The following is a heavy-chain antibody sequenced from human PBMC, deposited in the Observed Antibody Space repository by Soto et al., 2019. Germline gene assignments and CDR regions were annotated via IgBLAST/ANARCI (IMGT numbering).Heavy chain of an antibody. CDR1: GYIFVNYG. CDR2: ISLYTGNT. V-gene: IGHV1-18*01. CDR3: VMVDNYVTPTPQDV. Sequence: QVQLVQSGDEVKKPGASVKVSCKASGYIFVNYGIAWVLQAPGQGLAWMGWISLYTGNTHSATKVQGRLTMTTDTATRTAYMGLGSLTSDDRAVYYCVMVDNYVTPTPQDVWGQGTTFTVSS. J-gene: IGHJ6*02. D-gene: IGHD3-16*01.